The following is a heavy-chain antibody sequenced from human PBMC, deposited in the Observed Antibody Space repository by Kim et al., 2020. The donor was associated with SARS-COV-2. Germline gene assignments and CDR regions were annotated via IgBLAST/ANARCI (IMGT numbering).Heavy chain of an antibody. CDR3: ARGSPGYSSSWYYLDY. Sequence: ASVKVSCKASGYTFTSYDINWVRQATGQGLEWMGWMNPNSGNTGYAQKFQGRVTMTRNTSISTAYMELSSLRSEDTAVYYCARGSPGYSSSWYYLDYWGQGTLVTVSS. V-gene: IGHV1-8*01. CDR2: MNPNSGNT. J-gene: IGHJ4*02. D-gene: IGHD6-13*01. CDR1: GYTFTSYD.